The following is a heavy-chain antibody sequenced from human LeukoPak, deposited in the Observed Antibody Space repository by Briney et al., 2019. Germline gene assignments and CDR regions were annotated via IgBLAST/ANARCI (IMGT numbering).Heavy chain of an antibody. CDR2: IYYSGST. CDR1: GGSVSSGSYY. V-gene: IGHV4-61*01. CDR3: ARDSGMITFGGVIDY. D-gene: IGHD3-16*02. Sequence: SETLSLTCTVSGGSVSSGSYYWSWIRQPPGKGLEWIGYIYYSGSTNYNPSLKSRVTISVDSSKNQFSLRVSSVTAADTAVYYCARDSGMITFGGVIDYWGQGTLVTVSS. J-gene: IGHJ4*02.